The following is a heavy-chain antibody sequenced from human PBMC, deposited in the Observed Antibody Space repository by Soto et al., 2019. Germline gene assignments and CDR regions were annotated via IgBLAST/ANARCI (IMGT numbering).Heavy chain of an antibody. V-gene: IGHV3-23*01. D-gene: IGHD2-15*01. CDR1: GFTFSSYA. CDR2: ISGGGSSK. Sequence: GGSLRLSCAASGFTFSSYAMSWVRQAPGKGLEWVAAISGGGSSKYYADSVKGRFTISRDNSKNTLYLQMNSLRAEDTAVYYCARGRYCSGGSCYSPAFDIWGQGTMVTVSS. J-gene: IGHJ3*02. CDR3: ARGRYCSGGSCYSPAFDI.